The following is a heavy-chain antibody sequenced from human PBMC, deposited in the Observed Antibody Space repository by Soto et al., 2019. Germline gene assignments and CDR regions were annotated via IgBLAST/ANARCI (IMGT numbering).Heavy chain of an antibody. CDR1: GFSFRNYA. J-gene: IGHJ4*02. V-gene: IGHV3-23*01. Sequence: EVQLLESGGGLVQPGGSLRLSCAASGFSFRNYAMTWVRQAPGKGLEWVSGLSGSGTMRYYADSVGGRFIISRDNAKNTLFLQMDNLRVEDSAVYYCAKEAEENEYVPIPGDNWGQGTPVTVSS. CDR2: LSGSGTMR. D-gene: IGHD3-16*01. CDR3: AKEAEENEYVPIPGDN.